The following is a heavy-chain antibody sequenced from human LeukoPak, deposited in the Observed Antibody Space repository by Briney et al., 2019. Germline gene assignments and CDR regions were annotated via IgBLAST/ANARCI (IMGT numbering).Heavy chain of an antibody. Sequence: ASVKVSCKASGGTFSSYAISWVRQAPGQGLEWMGWINTNTGNPTYAQGFTGRFVFSLDTSVSTAYLQISSLKAEDTAVYYCARKKRWLQLPYYYYYYMDVWGKGTTVTVSS. J-gene: IGHJ6*03. D-gene: IGHD5-24*01. CDR1: GGTFSSYA. CDR2: INTNTGNP. V-gene: IGHV7-4-1*02. CDR3: ARKKRWLQLPYYYYYYMDV.